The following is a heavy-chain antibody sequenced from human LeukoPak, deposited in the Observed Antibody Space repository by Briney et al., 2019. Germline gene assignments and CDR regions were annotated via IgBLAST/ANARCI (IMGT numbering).Heavy chain of an antibody. CDR1: GYTFTGHY. D-gene: IGHD3-22*01. Sequence: GASVKVSCKASGYTFTGHYMHWVRQAPGQGLEWMGWNNPNSGGTNYAQKFQGRVTMTRDTSISTAYMELSRLRSDDTAVYYCASLNLPDSSGYYDDWGQGTLVTVSS. V-gene: IGHV1-2*02. CDR2: NNPNSGGT. J-gene: IGHJ4*02. CDR3: ASLNLPDSSGYYDD.